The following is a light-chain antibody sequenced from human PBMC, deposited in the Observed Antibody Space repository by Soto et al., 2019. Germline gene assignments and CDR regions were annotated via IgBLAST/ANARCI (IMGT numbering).Light chain of an antibody. CDR1: SSNIGAGYE. J-gene: IGLJ1*01. CDR2: GNS. CDR3: QSYDSSLSGPYV. V-gene: IGLV1-40*01. Sequence: QAVVTQPPSVSGAPGQRVTISCTGSSSNIGAGYEVHWYQQLPGTAPKLLIFGNSNRPSGVPDRISGSKSGTSASLAISGLQAEDEADYYCQSYDSSLSGPYVFGTGTKVTVL.